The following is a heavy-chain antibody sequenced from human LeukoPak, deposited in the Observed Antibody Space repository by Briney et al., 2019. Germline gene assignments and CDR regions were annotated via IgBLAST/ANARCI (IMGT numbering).Heavy chain of an antibody. V-gene: IGHV3-66*01. CDR1: GFTFSSYV. CDR2: IYSGGST. J-gene: IGHJ4*02. Sequence: GGSLRLSCAASGFTFSSYVMSWVRQAPGKGLEWVSVIYSGGSTYYADSVRGRFTISRDNSKNTLYLQMNSLRAEDTAVYYCARVAYSYVSPQGFDYGGQEPLATVPS. D-gene: IGHD5-18*01. CDR3: ARVAYSYVSPQGFDY.